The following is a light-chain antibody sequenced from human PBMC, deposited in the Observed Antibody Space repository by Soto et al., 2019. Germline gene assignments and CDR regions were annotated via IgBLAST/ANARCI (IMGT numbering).Light chain of an antibody. Sequence: QSALTQPASVSGSPGQSSTISCTGTSSDIGGYNFVSWYQQHPGKAPKLMFSDVTNRPSGVSNRFSGSKSGNTASLTISWLQAEDEAVYYCSSYTSTNTVVFGGGTKLTVL. J-gene: IGLJ2*01. CDR3: SSYTSTNTVV. CDR1: SSDIGGYNF. CDR2: DVT. V-gene: IGLV2-14*03.